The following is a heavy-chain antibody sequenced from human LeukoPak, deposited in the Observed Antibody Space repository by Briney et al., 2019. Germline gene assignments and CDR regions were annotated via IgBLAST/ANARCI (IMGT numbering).Heavy chain of an antibody. CDR3: ARNCSYVSSGYGCFQH. D-gene: IGHD3-22*01. Sequence: GGSLRLSFAASGFTFSSYAMSWVRQAPGKGLEWVSAISGSGGITYYADSVKGRFTISRDNSKNTLYVQSNILRPGDTAVFSCARNCSYVSSGYGCFQHGRQGPLVPVSS. CDR1: GFTFSSYA. V-gene: IGHV3-23*01. CDR2: ISGSGGIT. J-gene: IGHJ1*01.